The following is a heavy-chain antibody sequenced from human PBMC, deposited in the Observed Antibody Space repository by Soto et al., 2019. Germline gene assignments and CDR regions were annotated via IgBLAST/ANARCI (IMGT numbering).Heavy chain of an antibody. CDR1: GGSISSSNW. J-gene: IGHJ4*02. V-gene: IGHV4-4*02. D-gene: IGHD3-22*01. Sequence: QVQLQESGPGLVKPSGTLSLTCAVSGGSISSSNWWSWVRQPPGKGLEWIEEIYHSGSTNYNPSLKSRVTISVDKSKNQFSLKLSSVTAADTAVYYCARFYYDSSGYLNPYYFDYWGQGTLVTVSS. CDR2: IYHSGST. CDR3: ARFYYDSSGYLNPYYFDY.